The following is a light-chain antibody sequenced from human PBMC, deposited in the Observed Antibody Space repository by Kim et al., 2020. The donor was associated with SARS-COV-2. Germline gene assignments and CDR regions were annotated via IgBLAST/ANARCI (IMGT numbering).Light chain of an antibody. Sequence: SPGDRATLSCRASQSVNNNYLAWFQQQPGQAPRLLIYGASSRATGIPDRFSGSGSGTDFTLTISRLEPEDFAVYYCHQYATSPWTFGQGTKVDIK. CDR2: GAS. CDR1: QSVNNNY. V-gene: IGKV3-20*01. CDR3: HQYATSPWT. J-gene: IGKJ1*01.